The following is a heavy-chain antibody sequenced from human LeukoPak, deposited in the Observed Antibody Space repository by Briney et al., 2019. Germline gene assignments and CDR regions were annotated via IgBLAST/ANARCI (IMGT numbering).Heavy chain of an antibody. CDR2: IWYDGSNK. CDR1: GFTSSTYG. CDR3: ARDQGCSSTNCYSLFFHY. J-gene: IGHJ4*02. V-gene: IGHV3-33*01. Sequence: GGSLRLSCAASGFTSSTYGMHWVRQAPGKGLEWVALIWYDGSNKYYADSVKGRFTISRDNSKNTLYLQMNSLRAEDTAVYYCARDQGCSSTNCYSLFFHYWGQGTLVTVSS. D-gene: IGHD2-2*01.